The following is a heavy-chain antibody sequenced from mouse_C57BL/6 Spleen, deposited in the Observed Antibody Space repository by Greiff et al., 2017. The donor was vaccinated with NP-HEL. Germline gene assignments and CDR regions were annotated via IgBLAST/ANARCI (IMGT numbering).Heavy chain of an antibody. J-gene: IGHJ2*01. D-gene: IGHD1-1*01. CDR3: ARGGYYGSSCLDY. CDR2: ISDGGSYT. V-gene: IGHV5-4*03. CDR1: GFTFSSYA. Sequence: EVMLVESGGGLVKPGGSLKLSCAASGFTFSSYAMSWVRQTPEKRLEWVATISDGGSYTYYPDNVKGRFTISRDNAKNNLYLQMSHLKSEDTAMYYCARGGYYGSSCLDYWGQGTTLTVSS.